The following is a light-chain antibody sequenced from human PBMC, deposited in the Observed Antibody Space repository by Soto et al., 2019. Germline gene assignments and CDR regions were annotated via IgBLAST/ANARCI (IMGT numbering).Light chain of an antibody. J-gene: IGLJ2*01. CDR1: KLGDKY. Sequence: SYELTQAPSVSVSPGQTASITCSGDKLGDKYVCWYQQKPGQSPVVVIYEDRKRPSGIPERFSGSNSGNTATLTISGTQAMDEADYYCQAWDSSTVVFGGGTKVTVL. CDR3: QAWDSSTVV. CDR2: EDR. V-gene: IGLV3-1*01.